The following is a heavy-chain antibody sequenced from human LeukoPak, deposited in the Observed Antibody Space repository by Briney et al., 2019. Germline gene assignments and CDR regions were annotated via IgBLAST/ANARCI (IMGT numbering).Heavy chain of an antibody. J-gene: IGHJ5*02. Sequence: GASVKVSCKASGGTFSSYAISWVRQTPGQGLEWMGGIIPIFGTANYAQKFQGRVTITTDESTSTAYMELSSLRSEDTAAYYCALSGDIVVVTANNWFDPWGQGTLVTVSS. CDR2: IIPIFGTA. V-gene: IGHV1-69*05. CDR1: GGTFSSYA. CDR3: ALSGDIVVVTANNWFDP. D-gene: IGHD2-21*02.